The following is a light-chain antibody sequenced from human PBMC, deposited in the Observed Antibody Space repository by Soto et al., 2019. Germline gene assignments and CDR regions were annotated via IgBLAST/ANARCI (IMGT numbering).Light chain of an antibody. CDR3: QQYESYSWT. J-gene: IGKJ1*01. CDR2: DAS. V-gene: IGKV1-5*01. CDR1: QSIKTW. Sequence: DIQMTQSPSALSASVGDRVPITCRARQSIKTWLAWYQRKPGRAPNLLIYDASSLQSGVPSRFSGSGSGTEFTLTISSLQPDDSATYYCQQYESYSWTFGQGTKVDNK.